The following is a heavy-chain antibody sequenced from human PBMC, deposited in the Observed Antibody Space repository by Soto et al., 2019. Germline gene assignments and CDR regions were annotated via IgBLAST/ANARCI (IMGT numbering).Heavy chain of an antibody. CDR2: ISADGSDK. Sequence: GGSLRLSCAASGFTFSNFGMHWGRQAPGKGLEWVAAISADGSDKYFSDSVKGRFTISRDNSKNTLFLQMNSLRVEDTAVYYCTKGSEVARQELDYWGQGALVTVSS. D-gene: IGHD3-3*01. CDR3: TKGSEVARQELDY. J-gene: IGHJ4*02. V-gene: IGHV3-30*18. CDR1: GFTFSNFG.